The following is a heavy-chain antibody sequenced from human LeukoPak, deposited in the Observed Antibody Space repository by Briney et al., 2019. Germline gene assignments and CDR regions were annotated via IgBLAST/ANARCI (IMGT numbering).Heavy chain of an antibody. D-gene: IGHD5-18*01. Sequence: ASVKVSCKASGGTFNSYPISWVRQATGQGLEWMGWMDPNSGNTGYAQKFQGRVTMTRNTSISTAYMELSSLRSEDTAVYYCARAYTAIVLDYWGQGTLVTVSS. CDR1: GGTFNSYP. J-gene: IGHJ4*02. CDR2: MDPNSGNT. CDR3: ARAYTAIVLDY. V-gene: IGHV1-8*02.